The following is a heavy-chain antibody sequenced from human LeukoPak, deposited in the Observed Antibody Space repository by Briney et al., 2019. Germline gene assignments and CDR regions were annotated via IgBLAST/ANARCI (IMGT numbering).Heavy chain of an antibody. CDR3: ARDAIVGATQGYFDL. V-gene: IGHV5-51*01. Sequence: GESLQISCKGSGYRFTSYWIGWVRQMPGKGLEWMGIIYPGDSDTRYSPSFQGQVTISADKSISTAYLQWSNLKASDTAMYFCARDAIVGATQGYFDLWGRGTLVTVSS. J-gene: IGHJ2*01. CDR1: GYRFTSYW. D-gene: IGHD1-26*01. CDR2: IYPGDSDT.